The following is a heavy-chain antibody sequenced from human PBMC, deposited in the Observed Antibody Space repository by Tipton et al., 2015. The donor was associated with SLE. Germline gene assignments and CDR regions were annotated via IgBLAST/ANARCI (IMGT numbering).Heavy chain of an antibody. CDR3: VRLSYCSVSSCYGMDV. J-gene: IGHJ6*02. Sequence: VQSGAEVKKPGESLKISCKGSEYSFTSYWIAWVRQMPGKGLEWMGIIYPGDSDTRYSPSFQGQVTISADKSISTAYLQWRILKASDTAMYCCVRLSYCSVSSCYGMDVWGQGTTVTVSS. D-gene: IGHD2-15*01. CDR1: EYSFTSYW. CDR2: IYPGDSDT. V-gene: IGHV5-51*01.